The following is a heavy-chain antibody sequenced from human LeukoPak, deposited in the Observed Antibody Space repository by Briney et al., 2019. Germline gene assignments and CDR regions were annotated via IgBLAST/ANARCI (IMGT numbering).Heavy chain of an antibody. CDR1: GDSVSSSGYF. CDR3: ARTNYGDFLELGS. Sequence: PSETLSLTCTVSGDSVSSSGYFWTWIRQHPEKGLEWIGYITNSGSTYYNPSLKSRASISVDTTKNQFSLRLTSVTAADTAVYYCARTNYGDFLELGSWGQGPQVTVSS. CDR2: ITNSGST. V-gene: IGHV4-31*03. D-gene: IGHD4-17*01. J-gene: IGHJ5*02.